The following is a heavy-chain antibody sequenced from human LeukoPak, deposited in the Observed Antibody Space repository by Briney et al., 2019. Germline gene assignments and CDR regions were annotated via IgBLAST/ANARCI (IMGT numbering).Heavy chain of an antibody. CDR1: GFTFSSYA. D-gene: IGHD3-22*01. J-gene: IGHJ4*02. CDR3: AKEGDYYDSSGYYNY. Sequence: GGSLRLSWAASGFTFSSYAMSWVRQAPGKGLEWVSAISGSGGSTYYADSVKGRFTISRDNSKNTLYLQMYSLRAEDTAVYYCAKEGDYYDSSGYYNYWGQGTLVTVSS. CDR2: ISGSGGST. V-gene: IGHV3-23*01.